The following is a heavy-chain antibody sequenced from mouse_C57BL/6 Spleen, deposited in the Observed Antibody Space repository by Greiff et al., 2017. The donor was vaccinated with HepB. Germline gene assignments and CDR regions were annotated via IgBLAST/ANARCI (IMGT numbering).Heavy chain of an antibody. CDR3: AREEATVALDY. D-gene: IGHD1-1*01. CDR2: INYDGSST. CDR1: GFTFSDYY. Sequence: EVKLVESEGGLVQPGRCMKLSCTASGFTFSDYYMAWVRQVPEKGLEWVANINYDGSSTYYLDSLKSRFIISRDNAKNILYLQMSSLKSEDTATYYCAREEATVALDYWGQGTTLTVSS. V-gene: IGHV5-16*01. J-gene: IGHJ2*01.